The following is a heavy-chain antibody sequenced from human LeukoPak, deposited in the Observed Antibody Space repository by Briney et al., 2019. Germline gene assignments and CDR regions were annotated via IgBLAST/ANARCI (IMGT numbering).Heavy chain of an antibody. CDR1: GFTFSSYE. CDR2: ISSSGSTI. Sequence: GGSLRLSCAASGFTFSSYEMNWVRQAPGKGLEWVSYISSSGSTIYYADSVKGRFTISRDNAKNSLYLQMNGLRAEDTAVYYCAALRGGSQPGAFDIWGQGTMVTVSS. D-gene: IGHD1-26*01. J-gene: IGHJ3*02. CDR3: AALRGGSQPGAFDI. V-gene: IGHV3-48*03.